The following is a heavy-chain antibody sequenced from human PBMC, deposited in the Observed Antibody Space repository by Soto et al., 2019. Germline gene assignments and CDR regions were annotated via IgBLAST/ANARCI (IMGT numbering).Heavy chain of an antibody. CDR1: GFTFSSYA. D-gene: IGHD6-13*01. V-gene: IGHV3-23*01. J-gene: IGHJ5*02. Sequence: GGSLRLSCAASGFTFSSYAMSWVRQAPGKGLEWVSAISGSGGSTYYADSVKGRFTISRDNSKNTLYLQMNSLRAEDTAVYYCAKGWSAAAGDEYNWFDPWGQGTLVTVSS. CDR3: AKGWSAAAGDEYNWFDP. CDR2: ISGSGGST.